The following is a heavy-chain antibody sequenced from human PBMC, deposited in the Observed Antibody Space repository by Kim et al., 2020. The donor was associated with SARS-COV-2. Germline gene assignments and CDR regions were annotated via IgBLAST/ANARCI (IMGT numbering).Heavy chain of an antibody. D-gene: IGHD3-3*01. Sequence: ASVKVSCKVSGYTLTELSMHWVRQAPGKGLEWMGGFDPEDGETIYAQKFQGRVTMTEDTSTDTAYMELSSLRSEDTAVYYCATDGPPPTIFGEAYYYGMDVWGQGTTVTVSS. J-gene: IGHJ6*02. V-gene: IGHV1-24*01. CDR1: GYTLTELS. CDR3: ATDGPPPTIFGEAYYYGMDV. CDR2: FDPEDGET.